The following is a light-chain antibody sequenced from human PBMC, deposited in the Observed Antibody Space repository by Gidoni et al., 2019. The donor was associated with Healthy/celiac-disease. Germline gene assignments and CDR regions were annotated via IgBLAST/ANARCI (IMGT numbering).Light chain of an antibody. V-gene: IGKV1-NL1*01. Sequence: DIQRTQSPSSLSASVGDRVTITCLASQGISNSLACYQQKPGKAPKLLLYAASSLESGVPSRFSGSGSGTDYTLTISSLQPADFATYYCQQYYSTLWTFGQGTKVEIK. CDR2: AAS. CDR1: QGISNS. J-gene: IGKJ1*01. CDR3: QQYYSTLWT.